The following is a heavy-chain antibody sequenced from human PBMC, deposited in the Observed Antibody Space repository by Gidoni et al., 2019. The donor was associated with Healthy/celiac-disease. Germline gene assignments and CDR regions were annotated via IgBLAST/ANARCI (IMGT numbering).Heavy chain of an antibody. CDR2: ISAYNGNT. J-gene: IGHJ6*03. CDR3: ARDWVPYIVATIGMDV. V-gene: IGHV1-18*04. Sequence: QVQLVQSGAEVKKPGASVKVSCKASGYTFTSYGISWVRQAPGQGLEWMGWISAYNGNTNYAQKLKGRVTMTTDTSTSTAYMELRSLRSDDTAVYYCARDWVPYIVATIGMDVWGKGTTVTVSS. D-gene: IGHD5-12*01. CDR1: GYTFTSYG.